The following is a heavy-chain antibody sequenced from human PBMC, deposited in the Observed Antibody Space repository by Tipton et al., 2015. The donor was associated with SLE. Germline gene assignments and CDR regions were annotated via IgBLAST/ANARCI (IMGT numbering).Heavy chain of an antibody. CDR3: VRDNYGVDY. CDR1: GFSFSDYG. Sequence: SLRLSCAASGFSFSDYGIHWVRQAPGKGLVWISHINSDGTSTSYADSAKGRFTSSRDNAKNTLYLEMNSLRVEDTAVYYCVRDNYGVDYWGQGTLVTVSS. V-gene: IGHV3-74*01. CDR2: INSDGTST. D-gene: IGHD4-11*01. J-gene: IGHJ4*02.